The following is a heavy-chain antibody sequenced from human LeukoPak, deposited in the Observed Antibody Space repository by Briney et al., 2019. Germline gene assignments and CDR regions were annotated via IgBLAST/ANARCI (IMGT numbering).Heavy chain of an antibody. CDR3: ATPLDY. J-gene: IGHJ4*02. Sequence: GGSLRLSCAASGFTFNDYAMHWVRQAPGKGLEWVAVISYDGSNKYYADSVKGRFTIPRDNSKNTLYLQMNSLRAEDTAVYYCATPLDYWGQGTLVTVSS. CDR2: ISYDGSNK. CDR1: GFTFNDYA. V-gene: IGHV3-30-3*01.